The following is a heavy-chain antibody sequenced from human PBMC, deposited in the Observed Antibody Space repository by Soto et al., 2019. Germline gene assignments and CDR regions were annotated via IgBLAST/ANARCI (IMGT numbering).Heavy chain of an antibody. J-gene: IGHJ3*02. CDR3: ARVERGTATTVVDAFDI. V-gene: IGHV4-61*03. CDR2: MSHRGGT. D-gene: IGHD1-1*01. Sequence: PSETLSLTCAVYGGSVSSGNYYWSWIRQPPGKGLEWIGEMSHRGGTHFNPSLKSRVTISVDTSKNHFSLKMGSVTAADTALYYCARVERGTATTVVDAFDIWGPGTMVTVSS. CDR1: GGSVSSGNYY.